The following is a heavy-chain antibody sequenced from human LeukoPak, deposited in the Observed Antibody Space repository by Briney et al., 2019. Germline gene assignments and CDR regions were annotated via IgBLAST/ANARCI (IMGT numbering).Heavy chain of an antibody. CDR2: ISSSSSYI. CDR1: GFTFSSYS. CDR3: AREGHSSSHFDY. V-gene: IGHV3-21*01. J-gene: IGHJ4*02. D-gene: IGHD6-13*01. Sequence: GGSLRLSCAASGFTFSSYSMNWVRQAPGKGLEWVSSISSSSSYIYYADSVKGRFTISRDNAKNSLYLQMNSLRAEDTAVYYCAREGHSSSHFDYWGQGTLVTVSS.